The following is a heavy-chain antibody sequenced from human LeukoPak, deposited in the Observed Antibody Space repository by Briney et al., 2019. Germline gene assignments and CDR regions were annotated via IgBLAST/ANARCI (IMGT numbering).Heavy chain of an antibody. Sequence: TPSETLSLTCAVYGGSFSGYYWSWIRQPPGKGLEWIGEINHSGSTNYNPSLKSRVTISVDTSKNQFSLKLSSVTAADTAAYYCASGPMVIKAFDIWGQGTMVTVSS. CDR1: GGSFSGYY. CDR3: ASGPMVIKAFDI. V-gene: IGHV4-34*01. J-gene: IGHJ3*02. D-gene: IGHD3-22*01. CDR2: INHSGST.